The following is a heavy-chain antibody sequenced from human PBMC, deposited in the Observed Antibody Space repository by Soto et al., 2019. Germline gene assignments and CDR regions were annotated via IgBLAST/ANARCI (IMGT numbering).Heavy chain of an antibody. CDR2: IYWDDDK. Sequence: SGPTLVNPTQTLTLTCTFSGFSLSTSGVGVGWIRQPPGKALEWLALIYWDDDKRYSPSLKSRLTITKDTSKNQVVLTMTNMDPVDTATSYCAQRPEPWTNFDYWGQGTLVTVSS. V-gene: IGHV2-5*02. CDR3: AQRPEPWTNFDY. J-gene: IGHJ4*02. CDR1: GFSLSTSGVG. D-gene: IGHD3-3*01.